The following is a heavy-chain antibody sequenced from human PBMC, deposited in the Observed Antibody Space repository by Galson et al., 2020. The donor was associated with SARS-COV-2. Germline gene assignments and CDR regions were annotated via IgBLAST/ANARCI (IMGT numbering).Heavy chain of an antibody. J-gene: IGHJ5*02. CDR3: ARDHKTTDFWSRYVGPGIRFDP. V-gene: IGHV4-61*02. Sequence: SETLSLTCTVSGGSISSGTYYWTWIRQPAGKGLEWIGRIYTSGSTNYNPSLKSRVTISVDTSKNQFSLKLSSVTAADTAVYYCARDHKTTDFWSRYVGPGIRFDPWGQGTLVTVSS. CDR1: GGSISSGTYY. CDR2: IYTSGST. D-gene: IGHD3-3*01.